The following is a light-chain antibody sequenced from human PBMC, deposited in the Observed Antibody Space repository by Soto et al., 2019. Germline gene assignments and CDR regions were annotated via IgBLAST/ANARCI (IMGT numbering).Light chain of an antibody. J-gene: IGKJ1*01. Sequence: EIVLTQSPATLSLSPGERATLSCRASQSFTRNQLAWLQQKTGQAPRLLIYGAYSRATGIPDRLSGSGSGTAFTLTISRLEPEDFAVYYCQQYGSSPTWTFGQGTKV. CDR1: QSFTRNQ. V-gene: IGKV3-20*01. CDR2: GAY. CDR3: QQYGSSPTWT.